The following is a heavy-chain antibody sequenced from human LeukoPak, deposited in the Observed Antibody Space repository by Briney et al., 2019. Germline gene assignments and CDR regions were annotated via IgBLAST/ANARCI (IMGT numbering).Heavy chain of an antibody. V-gene: IGHV3-30*18. D-gene: IGHD6-19*01. J-gene: IGHJ4*02. Sequence: GGSLRLSCAASGFTFSSYGMHWVRQAPGKGLEWMRFISYDGSNTYYADSVKGRFTISRDNSKNTLYLQMNSLRAEDTSVYYCAKDRSSGAVGFDFWGQGTLVTVSS. CDR2: ISYDGSNT. CDR1: GFTFSSYG. CDR3: AKDRSSGAVGFDF.